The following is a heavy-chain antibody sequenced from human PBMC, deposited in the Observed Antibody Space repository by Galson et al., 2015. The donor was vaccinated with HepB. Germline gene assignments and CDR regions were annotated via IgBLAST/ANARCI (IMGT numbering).Heavy chain of an antibody. CDR3: ARVGFPDNPYYYYYNGMDD. V-gene: IGHV1-18*04. D-gene: IGHD1-14*01. CDR1: GYTFNSYG. J-gene: IGHJ6*02. CDR2: ISAYNGNT. Sequence: SVKVSCKASGYTFNSYGISWVRQAPGQGLEWMGWISAYNGNTNYAQKLQGRVTMTTDTTTSTDYMELRSLRSDDTAVYYCARVGFPDNPYYYYYNGMDDWGQGTMVTVSS.